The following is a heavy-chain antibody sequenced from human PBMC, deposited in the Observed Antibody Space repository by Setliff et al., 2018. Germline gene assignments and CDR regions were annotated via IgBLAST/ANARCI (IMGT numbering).Heavy chain of an antibody. D-gene: IGHD2-21*02. CDR3: ARGFDVCGGGACYTDGPYYFDY. Sequence: PSETLSLTCTVSGGSISSYYWSWIRQPPGKGLEWIGYINYSGSTNYNPALKSRVTISEDMSKNQFSLKLSSVAAADTAVYYCARGFDVCGGGACYTDGPYYFDYWGLGTLVTVSS. V-gene: IGHV4-59*12. CDR1: GGSISSYY. CDR2: INYSGST. J-gene: IGHJ4*02.